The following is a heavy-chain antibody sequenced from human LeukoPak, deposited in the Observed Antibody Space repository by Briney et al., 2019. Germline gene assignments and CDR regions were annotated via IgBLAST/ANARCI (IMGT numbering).Heavy chain of an antibody. J-gene: IGHJ4*02. Sequence: SETLSLTCAVYGGSFSGYYWSWIRQPPGKGLEWIGEINHSGSTNYNPSLKSRVTISVDTSKNQFSLKLSSVTAADTAVYYCARRDQQEFDYWGQGTLVTVSS. CDR2: INHSGST. CDR1: GGSFSGYY. V-gene: IGHV4-34*01. CDR3: ARRDQQEFDY.